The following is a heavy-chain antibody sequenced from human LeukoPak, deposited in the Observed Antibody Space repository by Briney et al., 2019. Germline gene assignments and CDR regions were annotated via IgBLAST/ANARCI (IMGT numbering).Heavy chain of an antibody. Sequence: PGGSLRLSCAASGFTFSSYWMSWVRRAPGKGLEWVANIRKDGSQIHYVDSVKDRFIISRDNANNVLYLQMNSLRVEDTAVYYCAREDRTRGAFDIWGQGTMVTVSS. D-gene: IGHD1-14*01. CDR3: AREDRTRGAFDI. CDR1: GFTFSSYW. V-gene: IGHV3-7*01. J-gene: IGHJ3*02. CDR2: IRKDGSQI.